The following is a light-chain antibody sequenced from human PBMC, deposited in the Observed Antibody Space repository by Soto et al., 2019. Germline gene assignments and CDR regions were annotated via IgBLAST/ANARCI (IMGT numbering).Light chain of an antibody. Sequence: EIVLTQSPATLSLSPVERATFSCRASQSVSSSLAWYQQKPGQAPRLLISDTSNRATGIPARFSGSGSGTDFTLTISSLEPEDFAVYYCQQRSNWRITFGQGTRLEN. CDR2: DTS. J-gene: IGKJ5*01. V-gene: IGKV3-11*01. CDR3: QQRSNWRIT. CDR1: QSVSSS.